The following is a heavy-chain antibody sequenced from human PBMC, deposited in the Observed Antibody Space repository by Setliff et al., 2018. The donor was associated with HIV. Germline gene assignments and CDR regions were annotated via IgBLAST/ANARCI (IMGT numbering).Heavy chain of an antibody. CDR1: GDTFSTFA. J-gene: IGHJ3*02. CDR2: IIPKSNTP. D-gene: IGHD2-2*01. CDR3: ALPAAIRRQYPEDAFDI. Sequence: SVKVSCKASGDTFSTFAIIWVRQAPGQGLEWMGGIIPKSNTPDYAQIFKGRLTITADESTSTAHMELVGLTSEDTAVYYCALPAAIRRQYPEDAFDIWGQGTMVTVSS. V-gene: IGHV1-69*13.